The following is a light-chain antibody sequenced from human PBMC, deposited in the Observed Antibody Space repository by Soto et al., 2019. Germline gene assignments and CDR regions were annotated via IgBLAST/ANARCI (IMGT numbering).Light chain of an antibody. CDR3: QQFNTYPFT. V-gene: IGKV1-13*02. CDR1: QGISSA. CDR2: GAS. Sequence: AIQLTQSPSSLSASVGDRVTITCRASQGISSALAWYQQKPGKASKLLIYGASSLESGVPSRFSGSGSGTDFTLTISGLQPGDFATYYCQQFNTYPFTFGPGTKVDIK. J-gene: IGKJ3*01.